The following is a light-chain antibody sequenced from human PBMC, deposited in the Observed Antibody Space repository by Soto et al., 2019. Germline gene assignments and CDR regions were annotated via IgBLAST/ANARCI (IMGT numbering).Light chain of an antibody. Sequence: SYELTQPPSVSVAPGQTARLTCFGNNIAGKSVHWYQQKPGQAPVLVVYNDFDRPSGIPERFSGSKSGDTATLTISGVEAGDEADYSCQVWDSSSDHSVFGGGTQLTVL. CDR3: QVWDSSSDHSV. V-gene: IGLV3-21*02. CDR1: NIAGKS. J-gene: IGLJ2*01. CDR2: NDF.